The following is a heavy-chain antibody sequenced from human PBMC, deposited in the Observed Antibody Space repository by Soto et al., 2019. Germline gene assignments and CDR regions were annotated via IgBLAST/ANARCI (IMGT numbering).Heavy chain of an antibody. CDR2: IYHSGST. Sequence: SETLSLTCAVSGGSISSSNWWSWVRQPPGKGLEWIGEIYHSGSTNYNPSLKSRVTISVDKSKNQFSLKLSSVTAADTAVYCCATRWGSSSWYGSPGYGMDVWGQGTTVTVSS. CDR1: GGSISSSNW. J-gene: IGHJ6*02. D-gene: IGHD6-13*01. CDR3: ATRWGSSSWYGSPGYGMDV. V-gene: IGHV4-4*01.